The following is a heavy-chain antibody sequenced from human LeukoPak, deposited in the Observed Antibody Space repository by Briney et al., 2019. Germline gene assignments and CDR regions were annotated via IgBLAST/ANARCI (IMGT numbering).Heavy chain of an antibody. J-gene: IGHJ4*02. Sequence: SETLSLTCAVYGGSLSGYYWSLIRQPPGKGLEWIGEINHSGSTNYNPSLKSRVTISVDTSKNQFSLKLSSVTAADTAVYYCARGTGGSGSYQDYWGQGTLVTVSS. CDR2: INHSGST. CDR3: ARGTGGSGSYQDY. CDR1: GGSLSGYY. V-gene: IGHV4-34*01. D-gene: IGHD3-10*01.